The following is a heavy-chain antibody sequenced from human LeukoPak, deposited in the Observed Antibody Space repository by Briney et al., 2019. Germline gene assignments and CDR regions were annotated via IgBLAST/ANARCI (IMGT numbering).Heavy chain of an antibody. Sequence: PGGSLRLSCAASGFTFSRYSMNWVRQAPGKGLEWVSSISTGSTYIYYADSVKGRFTISRDNAKNSLYLQMNSLRAEDTAVYYCARDSVGGGHYDMDVWGQGTTVTVSS. CDR1: GFTFSRYS. V-gene: IGHV3-21*01. J-gene: IGHJ6*02. CDR2: ISTGSTYI. CDR3: ARDSVGGGHYDMDV. D-gene: IGHD3-16*01.